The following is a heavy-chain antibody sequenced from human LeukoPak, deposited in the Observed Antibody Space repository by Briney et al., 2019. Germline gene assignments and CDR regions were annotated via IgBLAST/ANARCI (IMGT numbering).Heavy chain of an antibody. CDR1: GVTFSVYS. V-gene: IGHV3-48*04. Sequence: HPGGSLRLSCADSGVTFSVYSMNWVRQAPGKGLEWVSYISSSSTTINHADSVKGRFTISRDNAKNSLYLQMNSLRAEDTAVYYCVRGGYTYDRAFDIWGQGTMVTVSS. D-gene: IGHD6-13*01. CDR2: ISSSSTTI. CDR3: VRGGYTYDRAFDI. J-gene: IGHJ3*02.